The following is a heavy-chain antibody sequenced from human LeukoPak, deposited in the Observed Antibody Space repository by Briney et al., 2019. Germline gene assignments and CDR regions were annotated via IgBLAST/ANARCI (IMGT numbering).Heavy chain of an antibody. Sequence: SGGSLRLSCAASGFTFSSYSMNWVRQAPGKGLEWVSSISSSSSYIYYADSVKGRFTISRDNAKNSLYLQMNSLRAEDTAVYYCATRYDILTGYGDYWGQGTLVTVSS. V-gene: IGHV3-21*01. J-gene: IGHJ4*02. CDR2: ISSSSSYI. CDR1: GFTFSSYS. D-gene: IGHD3-9*01. CDR3: ATRYDILTGYGDY.